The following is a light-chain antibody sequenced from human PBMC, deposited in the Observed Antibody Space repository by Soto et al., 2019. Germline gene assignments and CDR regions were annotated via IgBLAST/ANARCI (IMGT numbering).Light chain of an antibody. Sequence: IQLTQSPSSLSASVGDRVTIICRASQSISNWLAWYQQKPGTAPKVLIYHASNLQSGVPSRFSGSGSGTEFTLTISRLQPDDFATYYCQQYNSYSFGQGTKVDIK. CDR3: QQYNSYS. CDR2: HAS. J-gene: IGKJ1*01. CDR1: QSISNW. V-gene: IGKV1-5*02.